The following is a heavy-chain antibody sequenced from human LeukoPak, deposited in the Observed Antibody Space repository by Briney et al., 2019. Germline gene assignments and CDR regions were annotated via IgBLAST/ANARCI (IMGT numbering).Heavy chain of an antibody. CDR3: ARALGAFDI. CDR1: GGSISSSSYY. Sequence: SETLSLTCTVSGGSISSSSYYWGWIRQSPGKGLEWIAEISQNGDSNYNLSLKSRVTISLDKSKNQVSLKLKSVTAADTAVYYCARALGAFDIWGQGTMVTVSS. CDR2: ISQNGDS. J-gene: IGHJ3*02. V-gene: IGHV4-61*05.